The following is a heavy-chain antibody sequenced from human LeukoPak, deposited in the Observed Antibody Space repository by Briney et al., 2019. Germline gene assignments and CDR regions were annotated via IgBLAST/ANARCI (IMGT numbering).Heavy chain of an antibody. CDR1: GGSFSSYD. CDR3: TTWRTGKTGFEY. D-gene: IGHD3-9*01. Sequence: PSETLSLTCTVSGGSFSSYDWAWIRQPPGKGLECIGSIYYSGSPSYNPSLKSRVTISVDTSKNQFSLRLSSVTAADTAVYYCTTWRTGKTGFEYWGEGTLVTVSS. J-gene: IGHJ4*02. CDR2: IYYSGSP. V-gene: IGHV4-39*01.